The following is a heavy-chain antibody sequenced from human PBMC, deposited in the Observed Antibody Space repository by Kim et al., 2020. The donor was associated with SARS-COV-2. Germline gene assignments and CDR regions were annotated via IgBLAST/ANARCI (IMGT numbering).Heavy chain of an antibody. Sequence: DGSNKYYADSVKGRFTISRDNSKNTLYLQMNSLRAEDTAVYYCAKKAEAATLDYWGQGTLVTVSS. V-gene: IGHV3-30*02. J-gene: IGHJ4*02. CDR2: DGSNK. D-gene: IGHD2-15*01. CDR3: AKKAEAATLDY.